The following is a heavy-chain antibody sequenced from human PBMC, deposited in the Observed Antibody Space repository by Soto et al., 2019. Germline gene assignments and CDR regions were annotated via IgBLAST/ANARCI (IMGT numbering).Heavy chain of an antibody. CDR2: ISDDGDKR. Sequence: GGSLRLSCVASGFTFSNYGMHWVRQPPGKGLEWVALISDDGDKRYYADSVKGRLTISRDNSKNTLYLQMNSLGPEDTAVYFCAKARVRIVGANSFDYWGQGTLVTVSS. V-gene: IGHV3-30*18. D-gene: IGHD1-26*01. CDR1: GFTFSNYG. J-gene: IGHJ4*02. CDR3: AKARVRIVGANSFDY.